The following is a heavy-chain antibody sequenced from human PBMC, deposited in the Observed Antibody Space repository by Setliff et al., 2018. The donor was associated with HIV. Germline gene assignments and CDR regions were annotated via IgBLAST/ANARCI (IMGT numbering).Heavy chain of an antibody. J-gene: IGHJ3*02. CDR2: INPASGGT. CDR3: ARDYIHVFDI. Sequence: ASVKVSCKASGYTFTDNYIHWVRQAPGQGLEWMAWINPASGGTNYAQNFPCRVTVTRDKSINKVHLEVNGLKSDDTAVYYSARDYIHVFDIWGQGTMVTVSS. CDR1: GYTFTDNY. V-gene: IGHV1-2*02.